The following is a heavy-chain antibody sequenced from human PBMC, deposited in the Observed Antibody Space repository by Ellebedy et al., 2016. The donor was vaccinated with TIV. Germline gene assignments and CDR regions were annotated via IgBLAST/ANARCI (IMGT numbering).Heavy chain of an antibody. Sequence: PGGSLRLSCAASGFTFGCCAMSWIRQAPGKGLEWVSVISNGGDTTYADSVQGRFTISRDNSENTLYLQMNSLRAEDTAVYYCAKTASKGRGWRTPIDYWGQGTLVTVSS. J-gene: IGHJ4*02. CDR2: ISNGGDTT. CDR3: AKTASKGRGWRTPIDY. V-gene: IGHV3-23*01. CDR1: GFTFGCCA. D-gene: IGHD6-19*01.